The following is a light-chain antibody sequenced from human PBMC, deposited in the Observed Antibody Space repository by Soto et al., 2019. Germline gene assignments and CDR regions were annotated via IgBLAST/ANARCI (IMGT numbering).Light chain of an antibody. CDR1: QSLLHKNGNNY. CDR3: MQALQPPRT. CDR2: MGF. Sequence: DIVMTQSPLSLPVTPGEAASISCRSSQSLLHKNGNNYFNWYLQKPGQSPQLLIYMGFKRASGVPDRFSGSGSGTYFTLEISRVEAEDAGVYYCMQALQPPRTFGQGTKVEIK. J-gene: IGKJ1*01. V-gene: IGKV2-28*01.